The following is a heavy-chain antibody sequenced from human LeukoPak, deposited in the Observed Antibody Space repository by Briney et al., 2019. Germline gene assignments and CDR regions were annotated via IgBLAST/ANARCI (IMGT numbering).Heavy chain of an antibody. D-gene: IGHD2-21*02. CDR2: VYHEGST. Sequence: SETLSLTCAVSGVAIDTNYWWTWVRQTPGKWLEWIGEVYHEGSTNYNPSLKSRVTISIDKSKRHFSLKMRSVTAADTAVYYCARVRVMTSTPLPFDYWGQGTRVTVSS. CDR3: ARVRVMTSTPLPFDY. V-gene: IGHV4-4*02. CDR1: GVAIDTNYW. J-gene: IGHJ4*02.